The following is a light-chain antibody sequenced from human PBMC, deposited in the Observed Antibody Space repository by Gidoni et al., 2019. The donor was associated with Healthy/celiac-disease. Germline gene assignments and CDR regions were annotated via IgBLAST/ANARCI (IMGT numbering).Light chain of an antibody. CDR2: GAS. V-gene: IGKV3-15*01. CDR3: QQYNNWPPWT. Sequence: SCRASQSVSSNLAWYQQKPGQAPRLLIYGASTRATGIPARFSGSGSGTEFTLTISSLQSEDCAVYYCQQYNNWPPWTFGQGTKVEIK. CDR1: QSVSSN. J-gene: IGKJ1*01.